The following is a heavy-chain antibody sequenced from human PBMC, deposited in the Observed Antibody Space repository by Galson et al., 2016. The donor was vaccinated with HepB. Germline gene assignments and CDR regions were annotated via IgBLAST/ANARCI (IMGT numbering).Heavy chain of an antibody. V-gene: IGHV3-23*01. D-gene: IGHD2-15*01. CDR2: ISGSGGTT. CDR1: GFTFSSYA. Sequence: SLRLSCAASGFTFSSYAMSWVRQVPGKGLEWVSAISGSGGTTYYADSVKGRFTISRDNYKSTLYLQMKNLRAEDTAVYYCAKGGGIVVVAAPHAFEIWGQGTMVTVSS. CDR3: AKGGGIVVVAAPHAFEI. J-gene: IGHJ3*02.